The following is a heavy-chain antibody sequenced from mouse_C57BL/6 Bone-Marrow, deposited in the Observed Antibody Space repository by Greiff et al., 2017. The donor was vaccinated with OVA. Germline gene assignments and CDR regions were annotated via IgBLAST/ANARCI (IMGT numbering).Heavy chain of an antibody. J-gene: IGHJ4*01. Sequence: LVESGPELVKPGASVKISCKASGYAFSSSWMNWVKQRPGKGLEWIGRIYPGDGDTNYNGKFKGKATLTADESSSTAYMQLSSLTSEDSAVYFCARFPHYYGSRYYAMDYWGQGTSVTVSS. D-gene: IGHD1-1*01. CDR1: GYAFSSSW. V-gene: IGHV1-82*01. CDR3: ARFPHYYGSRYYAMDY. CDR2: IYPGDGDT.